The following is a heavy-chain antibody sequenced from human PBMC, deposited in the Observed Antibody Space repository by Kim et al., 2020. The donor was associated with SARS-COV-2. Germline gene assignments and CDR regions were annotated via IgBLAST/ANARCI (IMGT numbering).Heavy chain of an antibody. J-gene: IGHJ4*02. CDR2: IYYSGST. Sequence: SETLSLTCTVSGGSISSSSYYWGWIRQPPGKGLEWIGSIYYSGSTYYNPSLKSRVTISVDTSKNQFSLKLSSVTAADTAVYYCARHTLEPGYYDSSGTAPETFDYWGQGTLVTVSS. V-gene: IGHV4-39*01. CDR1: GGSISSSSYY. CDR3: ARHTLEPGYYDSSGTAPETFDY. D-gene: IGHD3-22*01.